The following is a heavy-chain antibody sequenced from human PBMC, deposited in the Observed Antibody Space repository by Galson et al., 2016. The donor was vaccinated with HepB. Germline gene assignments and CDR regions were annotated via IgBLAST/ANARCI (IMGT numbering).Heavy chain of an antibody. CDR1: GFSFNTYS. CDR2: ITSAGDKQ. Sequence: SLRLSCAASGFSFNTYSMHWVRQAPGKGLEWVAAITSAGDKQYYTDSVRGRFTISRDNSNNMMYLQMNSLRPEDTSVYYCARESVGRGSGSYSAFDYWGQGTLVAVSS. J-gene: IGHJ4*02. V-gene: IGHV3-30*04. D-gene: IGHD1-26*01. CDR3: ARESVGRGSGSYSAFDY.